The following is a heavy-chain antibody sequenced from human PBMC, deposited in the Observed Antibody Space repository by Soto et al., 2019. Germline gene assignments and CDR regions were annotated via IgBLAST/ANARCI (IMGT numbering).Heavy chain of an antibody. Sequence: GDSLKISCKGSAYSFTNFWIDWVRQVPGKGLEWVGRIDPIDSYINYSPSFQGHVSISADKSLSTAYLQWSSLKASDTATYYCARRGYAVRVGYYYAMDVWGQGTTVTVSS. D-gene: IGHD5-12*01. CDR1: AYSFTNFW. CDR2: IDPIDSYI. J-gene: IGHJ6*02. V-gene: IGHV5-10-1*01. CDR3: ARRGYAVRVGYYYAMDV.